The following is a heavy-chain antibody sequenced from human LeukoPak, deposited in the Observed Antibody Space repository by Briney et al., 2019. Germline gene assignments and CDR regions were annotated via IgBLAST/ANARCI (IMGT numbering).Heavy chain of an antibody. V-gene: IGHV3-11*05. D-gene: IGHD2-2*01. CDR1: GFTFSDYY. Sequence: GGSLRLSCAASGFTFSDYYMSWIRQAPGKGLEWVSYISSSSSYTNYADSVKGRFTISRDNAKNSLYLQMNSLRAEDTAVYYCARAESCSSTSCPPYFDYWGQGTLVIVSS. CDR2: ISSSSSYT. J-gene: IGHJ4*02. CDR3: ARAESCSSTSCPPYFDY.